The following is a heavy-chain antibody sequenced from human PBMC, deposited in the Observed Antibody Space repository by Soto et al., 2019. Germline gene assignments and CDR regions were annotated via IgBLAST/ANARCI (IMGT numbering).Heavy chain of an antibody. J-gene: IGHJ3*02. CDR2: ISGSGGST. D-gene: IGHD1-26*01. CDR3: ARKGIVEGKEHDAFDI. CDR1: EFTFSNYA. Sequence: EVQLSESGGGLVQPGGSLRLSCAASEFTFSNYAMSWVRQPPGKGLEWISTISGSGGSTSYADSVKGRFTISRDNSKNTLYLQMDSLRVEDTAVFYCARKGIVEGKEHDAFDIWGQGTMVTVSS. V-gene: IGHV3-23*01.